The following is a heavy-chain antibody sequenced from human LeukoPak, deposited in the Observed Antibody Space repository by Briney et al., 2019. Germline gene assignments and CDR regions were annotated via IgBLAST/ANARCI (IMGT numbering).Heavy chain of an antibody. CDR3: VRGPYGASISKWFDP. CDR1: GFSISNGYY. V-gene: IGHV4-38-2*02. D-gene: IGHD4/OR15-4a*01. Sequence: PSETLSLTCTVSGFSISNGYYWGWIRQPPGKGLEWIGSIYHSGSTYYNPSLKNRVTLSVDTSRNQLSLQLSSVTTADTAVYYCVRGPYGASISKWFDPWGQGTLVIVSS. J-gene: IGHJ5*02. CDR2: IYHSGST.